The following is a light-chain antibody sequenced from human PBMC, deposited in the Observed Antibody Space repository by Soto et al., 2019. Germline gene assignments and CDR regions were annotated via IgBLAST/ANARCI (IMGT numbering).Light chain of an antibody. J-gene: IGKJ4*01. CDR2: GAS. Sequence: EIVLTQSPGTLSLSPGERATLSCRASQSVSSCYLAWYQQKSGQAPRLLLYGASSRATGIPDRFSGSGSGTDFTLTISRLEPEDFAVYYCQQYGSALALTFRGGNKVEIK. CDR3: QQYGSALALT. V-gene: IGKV3-20*01. CDR1: QSVSSCY.